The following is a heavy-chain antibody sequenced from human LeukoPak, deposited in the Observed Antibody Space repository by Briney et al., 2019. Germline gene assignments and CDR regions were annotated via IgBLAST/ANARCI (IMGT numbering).Heavy chain of an antibody. D-gene: IGHD1-26*01. CDR3: ARGQWELLDY. CDR1: GGSISSYY. Sequence: SETLSLTCTVSGGSISSYYWSWIRQPPGKGLEWIGYIYYSGSTNYNPSLKSRVTISVDTSKNQFSLKLSSVTAADTAVYYCARGQWELLDYWGQGTLVTVSS. CDR2: IYYSGST. J-gene: IGHJ4*02. V-gene: IGHV4-59*01.